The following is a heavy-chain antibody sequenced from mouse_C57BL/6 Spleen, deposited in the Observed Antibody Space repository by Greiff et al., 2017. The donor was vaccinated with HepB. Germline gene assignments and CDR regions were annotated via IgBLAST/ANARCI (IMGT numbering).Heavy chain of an antibody. J-gene: IGHJ1*03. Sequence: VQLKESGGDLVKPGGSLKLSCAASGFTFSSYGMSWVRQTPDKRLEWVATISSGGSYTYYPDSVKGRFTISRDNAKNTLYLQMSSLKSEDTAMYYCARQKIYYDYDYWYFDVWGTGTTVTVSS. D-gene: IGHD2-4*01. CDR3: ARQKIYYDYDYWYFDV. CDR2: ISSGGSYT. V-gene: IGHV5-6*01. CDR1: GFTFSSYG.